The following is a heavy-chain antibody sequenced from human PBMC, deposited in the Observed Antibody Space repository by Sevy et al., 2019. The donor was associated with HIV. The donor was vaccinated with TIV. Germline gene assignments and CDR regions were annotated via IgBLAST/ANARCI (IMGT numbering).Heavy chain of an antibody. D-gene: IGHD3-9*01. CDR3: ARGYLRDFGARMDV. Sequence: SETLSLTCTVSGGSISSYYWSWIRQPPGKGLEWIGYIYYSGSTNYNPSLKSRVTISVDTSKNQFSLMLSSVTAADTAVYYCARGYLRDFGARMDVWGKGTTVTVSS. V-gene: IGHV4-59*01. CDR1: GGSISSYY. J-gene: IGHJ6*03. CDR2: IYYSGST.